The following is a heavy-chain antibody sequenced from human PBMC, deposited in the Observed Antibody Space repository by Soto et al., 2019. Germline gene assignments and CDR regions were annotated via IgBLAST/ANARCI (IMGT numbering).Heavy chain of an antibody. CDR3: AKDRGSSGWYYFDY. J-gene: IGHJ4*02. V-gene: IGHV3-9*01. Sequence: SLRLSCAASGFTFDDYAMHWVRQAPGKGLEWVSGISWNSGSIGYADSVKGRFTISRDNAKNSLYLQMNSLRAEDTALYYCAKDRGSSGWYYFDYWGQGTLVTVSS. CDR2: ISWNSGSI. D-gene: IGHD6-19*01. CDR1: GFTFDDYA.